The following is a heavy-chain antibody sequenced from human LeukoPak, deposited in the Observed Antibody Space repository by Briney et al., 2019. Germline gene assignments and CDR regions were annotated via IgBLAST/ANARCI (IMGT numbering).Heavy chain of an antibody. CDR1: GFTFSGYA. V-gene: IGHV3-23*01. Sequence: GGSLRLSCAASGFTFSGYAMSWVRQAPGKGLEWVSTISDSGGTTYYADSVKGRFTISRDNSKNTLSLQMNSLRAEDTAVYYCAKDQPIHTLYYFACWGQGSLVTVSS. CDR2: ISDSGGTT. J-gene: IGHJ4*02. CDR3: AKDQPIHTLYYFAC.